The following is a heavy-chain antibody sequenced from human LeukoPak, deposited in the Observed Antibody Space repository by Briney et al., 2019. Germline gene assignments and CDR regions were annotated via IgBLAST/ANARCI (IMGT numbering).Heavy chain of an antibody. V-gene: IGHV3-53*01. J-gene: IGHJ4*02. CDR1: GFTVSSSY. D-gene: IGHD3-22*01. CDR2: FYRGDST. CDR3: ARTYDRWDY. Sequence: PGGSLRLSCAASGFTVSSSYRYWVRQAPGKGLEWVSFFYRGDSTYYAESVRGRFTISRDNAKNSLYLQMNSLRAEDTAVYYCARTYDRWDYWGQGTLVTVSS.